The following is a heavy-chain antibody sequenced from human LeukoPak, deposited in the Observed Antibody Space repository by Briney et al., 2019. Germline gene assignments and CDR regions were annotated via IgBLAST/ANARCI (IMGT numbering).Heavy chain of an antibody. CDR1: GYSFARYW. Sequence: GESLKISCKGSGYSFARYWIGWVRQMPGQGLEWMGITYLGDSDIRSSPSVQGRVTISVDKSISTAYLQWSSLKASDTAMYYCVRLSEVAAGTGYFDYWGQGTLVTVSS. CDR3: VRLSEVAAGTGYFDY. D-gene: IGHD6-13*01. J-gene: IGHJ4*02. CDR2: TYLGDSDI. V-gene: IGHV5-51*01.